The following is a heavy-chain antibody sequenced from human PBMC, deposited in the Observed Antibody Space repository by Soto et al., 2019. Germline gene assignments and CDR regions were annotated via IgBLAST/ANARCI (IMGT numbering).Heavy chain of an antibody. CDR3: ASFRGWPTYCFDY. CDR2: LYYTGST. CDR1: GGSISRGGYY. Sequence: QVQLQESGPGLVKPSQTLSLTCSVSGGSISRGGYYWSWIRQHPGKGLEWIGYLYYTGSTSYNPSLKSRLTLSVDTSKNQFSLKLSSVTAADTAVYYCASFRGWPTYCFDYWGQGTLVTDSS. V-gene: IGHV4-31*03. D-gene: IGHD3-10*01. J-gene: IGHJ4*02.